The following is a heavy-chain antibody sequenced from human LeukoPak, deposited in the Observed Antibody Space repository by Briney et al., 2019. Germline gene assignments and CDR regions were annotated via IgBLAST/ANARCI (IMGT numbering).Heavy chain of an antibody. CDR3: ATHQPANYYYGMDV. Sequence: GGSLRLSCAVSGFTFSSYAMSWVRQAPGKGLEWVSSISSSGGSTYYADSVKGRFTISRDNSNNTMYLQMNGLRAEDTAVYYCATHQPANYYYGMDVWGQGTTVTVSS. V-gene: IGHV3-23*01. J-gene: IGHJ6*02. CDR1: GFTFSSYA. CDR2: ISSSGGST. D-gene: IGHD2-2*01.